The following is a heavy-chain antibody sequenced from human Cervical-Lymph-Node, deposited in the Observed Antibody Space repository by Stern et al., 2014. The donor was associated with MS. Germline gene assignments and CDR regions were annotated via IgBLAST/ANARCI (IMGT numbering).Heavy chain of an antibody. J-gene: IGHJ4*02. V-gene: IGHV5-51*03. Sequence: EVQLVESGAEVRKPGDSLKISCKTSGYRFINNWIAWVRQVPGKGLEWIGIIYPGDSDVRYSPSFQGHVTISVDKSISTAYLQWSSLKASDTAVYYCARWSVACDFWGQGALITVSS. D-gene: IGHD2-21*01. CDR2: IYPGDSDV. CDR3: ARWSVACDF. CDR1: GYRFINNW.